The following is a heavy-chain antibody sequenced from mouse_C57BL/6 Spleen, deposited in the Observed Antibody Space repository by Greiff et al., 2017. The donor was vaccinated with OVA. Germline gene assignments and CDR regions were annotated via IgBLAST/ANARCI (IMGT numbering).Heavy chain of an antibody. CDR1: GYTFTSYW. Sequence: VQLQQSGAELVMPGASVKLSCKASGYTFTSYWMHWVKQRPGQGLEWIGEIDPSDSYTNYNQKFKGKSTLTVDKSSSTAYMQLSSLTSEDSAVYYCARSRSSMGFPFAYWGQGTLVTVSA. J-gene: IGHJ3*01. V-gene: IGHV1-69*01. CDR2: IDPSDSYT. CDR3: ARSRSSMGFPFAY. D-gene: IGHD1-1*02.